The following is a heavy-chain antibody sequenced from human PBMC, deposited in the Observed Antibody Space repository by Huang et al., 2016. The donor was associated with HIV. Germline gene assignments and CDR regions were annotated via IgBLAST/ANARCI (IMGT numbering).Heavy chain of an antibody. V-gene: IGHV2-5*02. CDR2: IYWDNEE. CDR1: GFSLTSSGVA. CDR3: VHRLRYGKWYVDY. Sequence: QITLKESGPTLVKPTQTLTLTCTFSGFSLTSSGVAVGWIRQPQGKALEWLALIYWDNEERFSPALKTRLTITKDTPKNEVVLTMTNMDPVDTATYYCVHRLRYGKWYVDYWGQGVLVTVSS. D-gene: IGHD6-13*01. J-gene: IGHJ4*02.